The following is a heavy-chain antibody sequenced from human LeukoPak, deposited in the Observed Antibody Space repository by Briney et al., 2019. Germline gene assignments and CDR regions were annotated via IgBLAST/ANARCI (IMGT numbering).Heavy chain of an antibody. D-gene: IGHD3-9*01. Sequence: GRSRRLSCAASGFTFSDYYISWIRQAAGNWREWVSYISRSGTTIYYGDSLKGLFTTSRHYAKNSLYLQMNRLRAEDTALYYCAKGVARYFDRVPSWGPGTLVTVSS. J-gene: IGHJ5*02. CDR3: AKGVARYFDRVPS. CDR1: GFTFSDYY. CDR2: ISRSGTTI. V-gene: IGHV3-11*01.